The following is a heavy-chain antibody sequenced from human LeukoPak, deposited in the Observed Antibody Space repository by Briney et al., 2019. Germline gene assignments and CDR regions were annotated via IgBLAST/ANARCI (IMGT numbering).Heavy chain of an antibody. CDR1: GFTFSSYS. CDR2: IISNGGST. V-gene: IGHV3-64*01. Sequence: GGSLRLSCAASGFTFSSYSMHWVRQAPGKGLESVSAIISNGGSTYYANSVKGRFTISRDNSKNTLYLQMGSLRVEDMAVYYCARVRMGATVSDFYYYYMDVWGKGTTVTVSS. CDR3: ARVRMGATVSDFYYYYMDV. J-gene: IGHJ6*03. D-gene: IGHD1-26*01.